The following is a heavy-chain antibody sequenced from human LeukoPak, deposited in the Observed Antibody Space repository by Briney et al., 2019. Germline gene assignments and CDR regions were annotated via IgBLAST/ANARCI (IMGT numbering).Heavy chain of an antibody. J-gene: IGHJ4*02. Sequence: PGGSLRLSCTASGFAFRSHAMHWVRQAPGKGLEWVAFIRYDGSKKFYADSVKGRFTISRDNAKSTVYLQMNSLTPEDTAVYYCARDGGTSTPFDYWGQGTLVTVSS. D-gene: IGHD2-15*01. V-gene: IGHV3-30*02. CDR1: GFAFRSHA. CDR2: IRYDGSKK. CDR3: ARDGGTSTPFDY.